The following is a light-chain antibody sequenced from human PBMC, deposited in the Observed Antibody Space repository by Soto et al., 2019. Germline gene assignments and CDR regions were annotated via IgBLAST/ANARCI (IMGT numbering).Light chain of an antibody. J-gene: IGLJ3*02. CDR1: ISDVGAYKH. CDR3: SSYTTSYTWV. V-gene: IGLV2-14*01. CDR2: EVS. Sequence: QSALTQPASVPGSPGQSITISCTGTISDVGAYKHVSWYQQHPGKAPKLIIYEVSNRPSGVSNRFSGSKSGNTASLTISGLQADDEADYYCSSYTTSYTWVFGGGTKVTVL.